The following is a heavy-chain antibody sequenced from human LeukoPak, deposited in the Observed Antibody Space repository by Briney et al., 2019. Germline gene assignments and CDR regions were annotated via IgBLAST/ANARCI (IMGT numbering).Heavy chain of an antibody. V-gene: IGHV3-23*01. CDR3: AKEHSGYDFDY. CDR2: TSGSGVNS. D-gene: IGHD5-12*01. CDR1: GFTLRSYD. Sequence: GGSLRLSCAASGFTLRSYDMSWVRQAPGKGLEWVAATSGSGVNSYYADSVRGRLTNSRDNSQNTLYLQMDSLRAEDTALYYCAKEHSGYDFDYWGQGTLVTVSS. J-gene: IGHJ4*02.